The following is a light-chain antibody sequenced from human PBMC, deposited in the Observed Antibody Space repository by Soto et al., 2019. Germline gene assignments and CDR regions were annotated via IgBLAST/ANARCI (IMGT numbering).Light chain of an antibody. Sequence: QSALTQPASVSGSPGQSITISCTGTSSDVGAYGYVSWYQQHPGKAPKLMIYEVSYRPSGVSNRFSGSKPGNAASLTISGLQAEDEADYYCSSYTTSSTVVFGGGTKLTVL. J-gene: IGLJ2*01. CDR1: SSDVGAYGY. CDR3: SSYTTSSTVV. CDR2: EVS. V-gene: IGLV2-14*01.